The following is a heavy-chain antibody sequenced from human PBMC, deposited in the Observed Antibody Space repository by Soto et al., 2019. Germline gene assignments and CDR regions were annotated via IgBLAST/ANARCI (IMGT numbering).Heavy chain of an antibody. CDR2: ISYDGSNK. V-gene: IGHV3-30*18. D-gene: IGHD1-26*01. Sequence: QVQLVESGGGVVQPGRSLRLSCAASGFTFSSYGMHWVRQAPGKGLEWVAVISYDGSNKYYSDSVKGRFTISRYNSKNTLYLQLNSLRAEDTAVYYCAKGEWERFDYLGQGTLVAVSS. CDR3: AKGEWERFDY. CDR1: GFTFSSYG. J-gene: IGHJ4*02.